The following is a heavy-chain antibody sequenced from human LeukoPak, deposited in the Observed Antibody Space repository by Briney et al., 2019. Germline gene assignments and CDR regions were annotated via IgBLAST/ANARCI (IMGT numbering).Heavy chain of an antibody. D-gene: IGHD6-6*01. CDR3: ARAGMSSSSLFWGDR. V-gene: IGHV1-69*01. J-gene: IGHJ5*02. CDR2: IIPIFDTA. CDR1: GGTFTSYA. Sequence: SVKVSCKASGGTFTSYAISWVRQAPGQGLEWMGGIIPIFDTANYAQKFQGRVTITADESTSTAYMELSSLRSEDTAVYYCARAGMSSSSLFWGDRWGQGTLVTVSS.